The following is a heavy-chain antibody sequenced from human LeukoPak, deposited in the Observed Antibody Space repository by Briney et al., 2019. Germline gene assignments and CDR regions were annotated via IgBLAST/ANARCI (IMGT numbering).Heavy chain of an antibody. CDR3: ARAGWNDMFDY. CDR1: GGSISSGGYY. Sequence: SQTLSLTCTVSGGSISSGGYYWSWIRQPPGKGLEWIGYIYHSGSTYYNPSLKSRVTISVDTSKNQFSLKLSSVTAADTAVYYCARAGWNDMFDYWGQGTLVTVSS. V-gene: IGHV4-30-2*01. CDR2: IYHSGST. J-gene: IGHJ4*02. D-gene: IGHD1-1*01.